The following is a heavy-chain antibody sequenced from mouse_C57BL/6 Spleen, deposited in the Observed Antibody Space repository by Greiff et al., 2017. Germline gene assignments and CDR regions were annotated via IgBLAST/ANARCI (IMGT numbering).Heavy chain of an antibody. Sequence: VQLQQSGPELVKPGASVKISCKASGYAFSSSWMNWVKQRPGKGLEWIGRIYPGDGDTNYNGKFKGKATLTADKSSSTAYMQLSSLTSEDSAVYFCASVVFGNYWYFDVWGTGTTVTVSS. CDR1: GYAFSSSW. D-gene: IGHD2-1*01. V-gene: IGHV1-82*01. J-gene: IGHJ1*03. CDR3: ASVVFGNYWYFDV. CDR2: IYPGDGDT.